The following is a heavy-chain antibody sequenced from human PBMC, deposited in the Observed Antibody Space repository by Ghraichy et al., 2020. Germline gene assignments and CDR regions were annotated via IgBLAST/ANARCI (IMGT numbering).Heavy chain of an antibody. CDR1: GYSILSDYY. V-gene: IGHV4-38-2*01. Sequence: SETLSLTCAVSGYSILSDYYWGWIRQPPGKGLEWVATIYRTGTTYYNPSLKSRVTISLDTSKNHFSLKLNSVTAADTALYYCARTFGVAGATQYFHHWGQGTLVTVSS. D-gene: IGHD3-16*01. J-gene: IGHJ1*01. CDR2: IYRTGTT. CDR3: ARTFGVAGATQYFHH.